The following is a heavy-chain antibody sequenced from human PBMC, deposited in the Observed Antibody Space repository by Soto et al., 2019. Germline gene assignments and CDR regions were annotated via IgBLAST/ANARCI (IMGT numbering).Heavy chain of an antibody. CDR3: ARNYDFWSGSHLPFY. V-gene: IGHV3-33*01. Sequence: PGGSLRLSCAASGFTFSSYGMHWVRQAPGKGLEWVAVIWYDGSNKYYADSVKGRFTISRDNSKNTLYLQMNSLRAEDTAVYYCARNYDFWSGSHLPFYWGQGTLVTVS. CDR2: IWYDGSNK. J-gene: IGHJ4*02. CDR1: GFTFSSYG. D-gene: IGHD3-3*01.